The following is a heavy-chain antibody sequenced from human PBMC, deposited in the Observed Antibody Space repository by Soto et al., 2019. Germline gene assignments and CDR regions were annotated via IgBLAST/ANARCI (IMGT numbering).Heavy chain of an antibody. V-gene: IGHV3-30*18. CDR1: GFTFSSYA. CDR3: AKGGRTHPPNDYYGMDV. D-gene: IGHD3-16*01. Sequence: PGGSLRLSCAASGFTFSSYAMHWVRQAPGKGLEWVAVISYDGSNKYYADSVKGRFTISRDNSKNTLYLQMNSLRAEDTAVYYCAKGGRTHPPNDYYGMDVWGQGTTVTVSS. CDR2: ISYDGSNK. J-gene: IGHJ6*02.